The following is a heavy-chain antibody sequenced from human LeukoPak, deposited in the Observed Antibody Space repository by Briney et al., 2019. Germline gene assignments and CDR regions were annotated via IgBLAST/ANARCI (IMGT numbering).Heavy chain of an antibody. Sequence: GGSLRLSCPASGFTFSSYGMHWVRQAPGKGLEWVAVISYDGSNKYYADSVRGRFTISRDNSKNTLYLQMNSLRAEDTAVYYCAKAQDTAMARYYYYGMDVWGQGTTVTVSS. D-gene: IGHD5-18*01. J-gene: IGHJ6*02. CDR2: ISYDGSNK. CDR3: AKAQDTAMARYYYYGMDV. V-gene: IGHV3-30*18. CDR1: GFTFSSYG.